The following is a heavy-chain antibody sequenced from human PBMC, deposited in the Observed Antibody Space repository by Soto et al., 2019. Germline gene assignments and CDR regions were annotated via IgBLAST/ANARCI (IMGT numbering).Heavy chain of an antibody. D-gene: IGHD2-21*02. J-gene: IGHJ6*02. V-gene: IGHV4-59*01. CDR1: GGSISGYY. CDR2: VYYSGGA. Sequence: SETLSLTCTVSGGSISGYYWSWIRQPPGKGLEWIGNVYYSGGAKYNPSVKRRVSISVDTSKNQFSLNLSSVTAADTAVYYRTRDGDGRMTTNPYYYYGMDVWGPGITVTVSS. CDR3: TRDGDGRMTTNPYYYYGMDV.